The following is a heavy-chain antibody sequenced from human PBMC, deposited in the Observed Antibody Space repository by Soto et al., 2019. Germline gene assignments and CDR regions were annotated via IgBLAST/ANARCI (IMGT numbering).Heavy chain of an antibody. CDR2: ISYDGSNK. V-gene: IGHV3-30*18. J-gene: IGHJ4*02. Sequence: LRLSCAASGFTFSSYGMHWVRQAPGKGLEWVAVISYDGSNKYYADSVKGRFTISRDNSKNTLYLQMNSLRAEDTAVYYCAKGSDYGDYLDYWGQGTLVTVSS. CDR1: GFTFSSYG. CDR3: AKGSDYGDYLDY. D-gene: IGHD4-17*01.